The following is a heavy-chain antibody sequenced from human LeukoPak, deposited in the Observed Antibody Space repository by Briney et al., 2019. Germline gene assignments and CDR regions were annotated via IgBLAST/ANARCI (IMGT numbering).Heavy chain of an antibody. CDR1: GFTFSSYA. CDR3: AKDCSGGSCYGEVDFVY. J-gene: IGHJ4*02. CDR2: ISGSGGST. V-gene: IGHV3-23*01. Sequence: GGSLRLSCAASGFTFSSYAMSWVRQAPGKGLEWVSAISGSGGSTYYADSVKGRFTISRDNSKNTLYLQMNSLRAEDTAVYYCAKDCSGGSCYGEVDFVYWGQGTLVTVSS. D-gene: IGHD2-15*01.